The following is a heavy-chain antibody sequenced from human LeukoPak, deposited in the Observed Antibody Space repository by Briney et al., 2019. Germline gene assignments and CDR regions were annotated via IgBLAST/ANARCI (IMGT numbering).Heavy chain of an antibody. J-gene: IGHJ4*02. D-gene: IGHD5-24*01. CDR2: INHSGST. CDR3: ARIGGDGYNYYFDY. CDR1: GGSFSGYY. V-gene: IGHV4-34*01. Sequence: SETLSLTCAVYGGSFSGYYWSWIRQPPGKGLEWIGEINHSGSTNYNPSLKSRVTISVDTSKNQFSLKLSSVTAADTAVYYCARIGGDGYNYYFDYWGQGTLVTVSS.